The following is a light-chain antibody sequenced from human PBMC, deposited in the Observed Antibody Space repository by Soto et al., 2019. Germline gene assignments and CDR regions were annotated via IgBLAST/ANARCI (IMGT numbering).Light chain of an antibody. J-gene: IGLJ1*01. Sequence: SALTQPASVSGSPGQPITISCTGTSSDVGGYNYVSWYQQHPGKAPKLMIYEVSNRPSGVSNRFSGSKSGNTASLTISGLQAEDEADYYCSSYTTSSTLEVFGTGTKVTGL. CDR1: SSDVGGYNY. V-gene: IGLV2-14*01. CDR2: EVS. CDR3: SSYTTSSTLEV.